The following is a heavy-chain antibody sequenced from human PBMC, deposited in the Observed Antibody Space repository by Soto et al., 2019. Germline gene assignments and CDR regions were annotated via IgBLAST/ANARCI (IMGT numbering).Heavy chain of an antibody. CDR3: ARSIVVVTALDY. D-gene: IGHD2-21*02. Sequence: QVQLVQSGVEEKKPGASVKVSCKASGYTFTSYAMHGVRQAPGQRLEWMGWINAGNGNTKYSQKFQGRVTITRDTSASTAYMELSSLRSEDTAVDYCARSIVVVTALDYWGQGTLVTVSS. J-gene: IGHJ4*02. CDR2: INAGNGNT. CDR1: GYTFTSYA. V-gene: IGHV1-3*05.